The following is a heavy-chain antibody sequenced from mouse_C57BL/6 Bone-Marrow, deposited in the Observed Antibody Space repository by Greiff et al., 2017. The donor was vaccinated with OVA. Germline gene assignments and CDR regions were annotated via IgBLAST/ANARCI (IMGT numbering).Heavy chain of an antibody. D-gene: IGHD3-2*02. CDR1: GYTFTDYY. CDR3: ATAQAAY. J-gene: IGHJ3*01. V-gene: IGHV1-76*01. CDR2: IYPGSGNT. Sequence: VKLQESGAELVRPGASVKLSCKASGYTFTDYYINWVKQRPGQGLEWIARIYPGSGNTYYNEKFKGKATLTAEKSSSTAYMQLSSLTSEDSAVYFCATAQAAYWGQGTLVTVSA.